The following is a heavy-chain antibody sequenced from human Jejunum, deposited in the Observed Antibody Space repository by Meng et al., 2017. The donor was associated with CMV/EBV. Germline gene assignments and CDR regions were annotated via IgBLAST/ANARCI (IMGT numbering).Heavy chain of an antibody. J-gene: IGHJ4*02. V-gene: IGHV1-18*01. D-gene: IGHD5-18*01. CDR1: DDNIRSYV. CDR3: ARSGINTYGFFDH. CDR2: IRHYNGNT. Sequence: TVSDDNIRSYVTNWVRQAPGQGLEWMGWIRHYNGNTKYAQRLQGRLTMTHDTSTKTAYMELTRLTSDDTAVYFCARSGINTYGFFDHWGQGSLVTVSS.